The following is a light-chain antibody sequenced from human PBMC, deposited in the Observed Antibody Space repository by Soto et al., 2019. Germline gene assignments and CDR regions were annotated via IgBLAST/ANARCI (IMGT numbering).Light chain of an antibody. J-gene: IGKJ5*01. Sequence: EIVLTQSAATLSVSPGERVTLSCRTSHSVNSHVAWYQQKPGQAPRLLLYGASTRATGIPVRFSGSGFGTEFTLTISSLQSEDFAVYYCQQYKNWPLFGQGTRLEIK. CDR1: HSVNSH. V-gene: IGKV3-15*01. CDR2: GAS. CDR3: QQYKNWPL.